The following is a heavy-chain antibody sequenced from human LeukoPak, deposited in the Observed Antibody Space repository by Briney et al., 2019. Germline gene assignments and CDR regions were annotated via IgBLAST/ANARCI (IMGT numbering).Heavy chain of an antibody. V-gene: IGHV1-69*05. Sequence: LVKVSCKASGGTFSSYAISWVRQAPGQGLEWMGGIIPIFGTANYAQKFQGRVTITTDESTSTAYMELSSLRSEDTAVYYCARSDFGVAIPYYYYYYMDVWGKGTTVTVSS. CDR2: IIPIFGTA. CDR1: GGTFSSYA. CDR3: ARSDFGVAIPYYYYYYMDV. J-gene: IGHJ6*03. D-gene: IGHD3-3*01.